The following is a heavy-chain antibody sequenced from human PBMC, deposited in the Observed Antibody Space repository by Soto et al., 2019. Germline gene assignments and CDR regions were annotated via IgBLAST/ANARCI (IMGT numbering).Heavy chain of an antibody. CDR1: GGTFSSYA. D-gene: IGHD2-2*01. CDR3: ARDVRTGYCSSTSCQDWFDP. CDR2: IIPIFGTA. V-gene: IGHV1-69*13. Sequence: SVKVSCKASGGTFSSYAISWVRQAPGQGLEWMGGIIPIFGTANYAQKFQGRVTITADESTSTAYMELSSLRSEDTAVYYCARDVRTGYCSSTSCQDWFDPWGQGTLVTVSS. J-gene: IGHJ5*02.